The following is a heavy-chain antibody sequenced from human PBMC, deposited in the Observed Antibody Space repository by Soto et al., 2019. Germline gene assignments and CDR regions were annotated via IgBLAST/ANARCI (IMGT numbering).Heavy chain of an antibody. D-gene: IGHD6-19*01. CDR2: INAGNGNT. V-gene: IGHV1-3*01. CDR3: ARGVAGPLHWFDP. CDR1: GYTFTSYA. J-gene: IGHJ5*02. Sequence: GASVKVSCKASGYTFTSYAMHWVRQAPGQRLEWMGWINAGNGNTKYSQKFQGSVTITRDTSASTAYMELSSLRSEDTAVYYCARGVAGPLHWFDPWGQGTLVTVSS.